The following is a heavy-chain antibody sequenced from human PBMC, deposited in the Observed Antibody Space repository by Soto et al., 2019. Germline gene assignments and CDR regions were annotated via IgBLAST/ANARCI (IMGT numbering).Heavy chain of an antibody. D-gene: IGHD6-13*01. CDR2: INPSGGST. CDR1: GYTFTSYY. Sequence: ASVKVSCKASGYTFTSYYMHWGRQAPGQGLEWMGIINPSGGSTSYAQKFQGRVTMTRDTSTSTVYMELSSLRSEDTAVYYCAREIAADYYFDYWGQGTLVTVSS. J-gene: IGHJ4*02. V-gene: IGHV1-46*01. CDR3: AREIAADYYFDY.